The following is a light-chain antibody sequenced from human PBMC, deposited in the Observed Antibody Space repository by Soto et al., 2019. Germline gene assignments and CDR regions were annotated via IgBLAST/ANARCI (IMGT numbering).Light chain of an antibody. CDR2: GAS. CDR1: QNNGKH. V-gene: IGKV1-33*01. CDR3: QQYDNLPLT. J-gene: IGKJ4*01. Sequence: QMGQCAYFVSASVGDRVTITCLASQNNGKHLNWYQQKPGKAPKFLIYGASTLQSGVPSRFSGSGSGTDFTFTINSLQPEDIATYYCQQYDNLPLTFGEGTKVDIK.